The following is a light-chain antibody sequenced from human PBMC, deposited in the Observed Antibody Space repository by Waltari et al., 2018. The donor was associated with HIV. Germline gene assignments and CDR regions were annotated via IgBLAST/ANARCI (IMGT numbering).Light chain of an antibody. CDR3: QVWDGSSDQWV. CDR1: NIGNKG. CDR2: DNS. Sequence: SYILTQPPSLSVSPGETARIYCDGNNIGNKGVHWYQKKPGQAPVVVIYDNSDRPSGIPARFSGFNSGKTAALIITGVQAGDEADFYCQVWDGSSDQWVFGGGTKLTVL. J-gene: IGLJ3*02. V-gene: IGLV3-21*04.